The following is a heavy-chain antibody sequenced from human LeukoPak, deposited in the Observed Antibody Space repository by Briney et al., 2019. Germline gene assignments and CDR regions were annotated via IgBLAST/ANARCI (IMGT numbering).Heavy chain of an antibody. V-gene: IGHV4-34*01. CDR3: AYEDYGGYYFDY. J-gene: IGHJ4*02. CDR2: INHSGST. D-gene: IGHD4-17*01. Sequence: MSSETLSLTCAVYGGSFSGYYWSWIRQPPGKGLEWIGEINHSGSTNYNPSLKSRVTISVDTSKNQFSLKLSSVTAADTAVYYCAYEDYGGYYFDYWGQGTLVTVSS. CDR1: GGSFSGYY.